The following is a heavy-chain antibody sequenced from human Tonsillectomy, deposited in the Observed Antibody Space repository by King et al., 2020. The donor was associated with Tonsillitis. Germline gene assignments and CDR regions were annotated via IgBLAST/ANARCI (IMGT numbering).Heavy chain of an antibody. CDR1: EFPLSSYA. Sequence: QVQLVESGGGVVQPGGSLRLSGPPPEFPLSSYAIPWVARAPGKGLEGLAFIGLVGSNKYYADSVKGRFTISRDNSKNTLYLQMNSLRAEDTAVYYCAKEPPSSGYYPFDYWGQGTLVTVSS. J-gene: IGHJ4*02. CDR3: AKEPPSSGYYPFDY. V-gene: IGHV3-30*02. D-gene: IGHD3-22*01. CDR2: IGLVGSNK.